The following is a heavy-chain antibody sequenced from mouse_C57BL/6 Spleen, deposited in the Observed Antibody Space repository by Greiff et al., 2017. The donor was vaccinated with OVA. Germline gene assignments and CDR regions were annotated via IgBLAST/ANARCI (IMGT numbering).Heavy chain of an antibody. Sequence: EVKLVESGGGLVKPGGSLKLSCAASGFTFSSYAMSWVRQTPEQRLEWVATISDGGRYTYYPANVKGRFTISRDNAKNNLYLQMSHRKSEDTAMDYCARDGVGYGTKIPYWYFDVWGTGTTVTVSS. D-gene: IGHD1-1*01. V-gene: IGHV5-4*01. CDR2: ISDGGRYT. J-gene: IGHJ1*03. CDR1: GFTFSSYA. CDR3: ARDGVGYGTKIPYWYFDV.